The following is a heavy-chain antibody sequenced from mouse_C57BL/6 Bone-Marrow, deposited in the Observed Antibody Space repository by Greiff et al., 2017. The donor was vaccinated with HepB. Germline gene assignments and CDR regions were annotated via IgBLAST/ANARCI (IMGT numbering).Heavy chain of an antibody. Sequence: LQESGAELVRPGTSVKMSCKASGYTFTNYWIGWAKQRPGHGLEWIGDIYPGGGYTNYNEKFKGKATLTADKSSSTAYMQFSSLTSEDSAIYYCARLRLTTVVGFDYWGQGTTLTVSS. J-gene: IGHJ2*01. CDR3: ARLRLTTVVGFDY. CDR2: IYPGGGYT. CDR1: GYTFTNYW. V-gene: IGHV1-63*01. D-gene: IGHD1-1*01.